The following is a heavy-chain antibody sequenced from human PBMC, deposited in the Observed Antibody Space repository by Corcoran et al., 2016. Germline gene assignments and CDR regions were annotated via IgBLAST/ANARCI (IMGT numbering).Heavy chain of an antibody. J-gene: IGHJ2*01. CDR3: ARVAGIAVAGTGWYFDL. D-gene: IGHD6-19*01. V-gene: IGHV4-39*07. CDR1: GGSISSSSYY. Sequence: QLQLQESGPGLVKPSETLSLTCTVSGGSISSSSYYWGWIRPPPGKGLEWIGRIYYSGGTYYNPSLKRRVTISVDTYKNQFSLKLSSVTAADTAVYYCARVAGIAVAGTGWYFDLWGRGTLVTVSS. CDR2: IYYSGGT.